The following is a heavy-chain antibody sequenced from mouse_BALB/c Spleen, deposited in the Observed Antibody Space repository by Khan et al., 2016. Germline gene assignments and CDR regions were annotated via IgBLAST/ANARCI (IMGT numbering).Heavy chain of an antibody. D-gene: IGHD2-3*01. J-gene: IGHJ4*01. CDR1: GFTFSDYG. CDR2: ISNLAYSI. CDR3: AMDGWSYSMDY. V-gene: IGHV5-15*02. Sequence: EVELVESGGGLVQPGGSRKLSCAASGFTFSDYGMAWVRQAPGKGPEWVAFISNLAYSIYYADTVTGRFTNSRENAKNTLYLEMSSLRSEDTAMYYCAMDGWSYSMDYWGQGTSVTVSS.